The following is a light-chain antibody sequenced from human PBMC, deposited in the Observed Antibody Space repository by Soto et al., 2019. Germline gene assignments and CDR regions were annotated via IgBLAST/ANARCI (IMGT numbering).Light chain of an antibody. Sequence: IQMTQSPSSLSASVGDRVTITCRASQSISNWLAWLQQKPGKAPKVLIFDASNLGSGVPSRFSGSGSGTEFTPTISSLQPGDFGNYYCQQYNSYSPWTFGQGTKVDIK. V-gene: IGKV1-5*01. CDR2: DAS. CDR3: QQYNSYSPWT. CDR1: QSISNW. J-gene: IGKJ1*01.